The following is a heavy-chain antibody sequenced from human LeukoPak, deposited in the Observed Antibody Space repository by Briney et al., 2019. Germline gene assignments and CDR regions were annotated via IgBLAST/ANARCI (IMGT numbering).Heavy chain of an antibody. D-gene: IGHD3-10*01. J-gene: IGHJ3*02. CDR3: ARDRRWFGDAFDI. CDR2: INHSGST. CDR1: GGSFSGYY. Sequence: SETLSLTCAVYGGSFSGYYWSWIRQPPGKGLEWIGEINHSGSTNYNPSLKSRVTISVDTSKNHFSLKLSSVTAADTAVYYCARDRRWFGDAFDIWGQGTMVTVSS. V-gene: IGHV4-34*01.